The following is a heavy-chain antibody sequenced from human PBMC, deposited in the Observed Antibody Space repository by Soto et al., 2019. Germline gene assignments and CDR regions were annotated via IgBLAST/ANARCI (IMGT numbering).Heavy chain of an antibody. J-gene: IGHJ6*02. D-gene: IGHD4-17*01. V-gene: IGHV4-59*01. CDR2: IYYSGST. CDR3: AGDTHCYGDYGGSYYYVIPV. Sequence: SENLPHTYTVSGGTMSRYYWSGFRQPPGKRLEWIGYIYYSGSTNYNPSLKSRVTISVDTSKNQFSLKLSSVTAADTAVYYCAGDTHCYGDYGGSYYYVIPVWGQGTTVTV. CDR1: GGTMSRYY.